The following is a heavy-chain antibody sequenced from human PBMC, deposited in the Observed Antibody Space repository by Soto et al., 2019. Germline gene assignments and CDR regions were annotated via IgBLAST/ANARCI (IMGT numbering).Heavy chain of an antibody. CDR2: ISAYNGNT. Sequence: QVQLVQSGAEVKKPGASVKVSCKASGYTFTSYGISWVRQAPGQGLEWMGWISAYNGNTNYAQKLQGRVTMTTDTSTSTAYVELRSLRSDDTAVYYCARAVAGPPEYYYYGMDVWGQGTTVTVSS. CDR3: ARAVAGPPEYYYYGMDV. V-gene: IGHV1-18*04. CDR1: GYTFTSYG. D-gene: IGHD6-19*01. J-gene: IGHJ6*02.